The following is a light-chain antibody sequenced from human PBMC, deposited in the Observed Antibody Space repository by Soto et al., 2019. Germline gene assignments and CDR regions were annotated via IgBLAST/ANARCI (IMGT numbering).Light chain of an antibody. CDR1: SSDVGSYNL. CDR2: EVS. V-gene: IGLV2-23*02. J-gene: IGLJ1*01. CDR3: CSYAGSITPQFV. Sequence: QSALTQPASVSGSPGQSITISCTGTSSDVGSYNLVSWYQQHPGKAPKLMIYEVSKRPSGVSNRFSGSKSGNTASLTISGLQAEDEADYYCCSYAGSITPQFVLGTGTKVTVL.